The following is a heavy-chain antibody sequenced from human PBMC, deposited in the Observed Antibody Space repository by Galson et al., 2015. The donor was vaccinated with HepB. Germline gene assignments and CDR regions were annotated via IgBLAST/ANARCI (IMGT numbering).Heavy chain of an antibody. CDR1: GYTFTTYG. Sequence: SVKVSCKASGYTFTTYGISWVRQAPGHGLEWMGWITPYNGNTNYEQKFQGRVTMTTDTSTSTAYMELRSLISEDSAVYYCARDGFGGGFDYWGQGTLVTVSS. CDR3: ARDGFGGGFDY. D-gene: IGHD3-10*01. V-gene: IGHV1-18*01. J-gene: IGHJ4*02. CDR2: ITPYNGNT.